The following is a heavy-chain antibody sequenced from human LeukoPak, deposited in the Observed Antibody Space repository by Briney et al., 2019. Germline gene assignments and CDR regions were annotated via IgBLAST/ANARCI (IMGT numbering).Heavy chain of an antibody. D-gene: IGHD1-1*01. J-gene: IGHJ4*02. CDR3: VRDPSGSGFAFDS. Sequence: PGGSLRLSCAASGFTFSSYWMSWVRQAPGKGREWVANIKQDGSQKYYVDSVKGRFSISRDNAKNSLYLQMNSLRAEDTAVYYCVRDPSGSGFAFDSWGQEALVTVSS. CDR2: IKQDGSQK. CDR1: GFTFSSYW. V-gene: IGHV3-7*01.